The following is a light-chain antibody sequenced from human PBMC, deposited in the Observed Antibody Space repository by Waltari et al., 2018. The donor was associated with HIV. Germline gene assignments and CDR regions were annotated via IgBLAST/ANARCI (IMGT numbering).Light chain of an antibody. CDR2: DRY. J-gene: IGLJ3*02. CDR3: VTWDTRLGAVV. CDR1: NSNIGNTY. Sequence: QSVLTQPPSVFAAPGQKVTIACSGSNSNIGNTYLSWYQQLPGTAPKLLIYDRYKRPSGIPDRFSGSKSGTSATLGITGLQTGDGANYYCVTWDTRLGAVVFGGGTKLTVL. V-gene: IGLV1-51*01.